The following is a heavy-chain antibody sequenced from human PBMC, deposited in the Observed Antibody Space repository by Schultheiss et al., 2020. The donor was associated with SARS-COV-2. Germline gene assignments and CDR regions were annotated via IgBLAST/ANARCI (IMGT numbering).Heavy chain of an antibody. CDR3: AKRWSLGQQLVTETYFQH. CDR2: IVWNSGRI. J-gene: IGHJ1*01. D-gene: IGHD6-13*01. CDR1: GFTFSSYA. Sequence: GGSLRLSCAASGFTFSSYAMHWVRQAPGKGLEWVSGIVWNSGRIVYADSVKGRFTISRDNAKNSLYLQMNSLRAEDTALYYCAKRWSLGQQLVTETYFQHWGQGTLGTVSS. V-gene: IGHV3-9*01.